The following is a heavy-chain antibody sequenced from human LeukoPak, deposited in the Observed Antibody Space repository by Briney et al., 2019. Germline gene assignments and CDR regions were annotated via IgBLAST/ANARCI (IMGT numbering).Heavy chain of an antibody. CDR2: IIPIFGTA. V-gene: IGHV1-69*05. Sequence: SVKVSCKASGGTFSSYAISWVRQAPGQGLEWMGGIIPIFGTANYAQKFQGRVTITTDESTSTAYMELSSLRSEGTAVYYCARDQPRDCSSTSCSPYYYYYYMDVWGKGTTVTVSS. D-gene: IGHD2-2*01. J-gene: IGHJ6*03. CDR3: ARDQPRDCSSTSCSPYYYYYYMDV. CDR1: GGTFSSYA.